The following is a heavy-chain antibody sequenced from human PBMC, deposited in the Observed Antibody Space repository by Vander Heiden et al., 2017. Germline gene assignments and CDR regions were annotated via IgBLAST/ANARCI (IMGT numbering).Heavy chain of an antibody. Sequence: EVQLVESGGGLVQPGGSLRLSCAASGFTFSSYDMRWVRQATGKGLEWVSAIGTAGDTYYPGSVKGRFTISRENAKNSLYLQMNSLRAGDTAVYYCARVSNRDYYYGMDVWGQGTTVTVSS. V-gene: IGHV3-13*01. J-gene: IGHJ6*02. D-gene: IGHD7-27*01. CDR1: GFTFSSYD. CDR3: ARVSNRDYYYGMDV. CDR2: IGTAGDT.